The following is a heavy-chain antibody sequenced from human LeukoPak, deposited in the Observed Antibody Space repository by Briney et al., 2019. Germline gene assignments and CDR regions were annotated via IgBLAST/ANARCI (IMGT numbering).Heavy chain of an antibody. Sequence: GGSLRLSCAASGFMFSSNWMSWVRLAPGKGLEWVANIKEDGTETYYVDSVKGRFTISRDNSKNTLYLQMNSLRAEDTAVYYCAKDQFGGNWFDPWGQGTLVTVSS. D-gene: IGHD3-10*01. V-gene: IGHV3-7*01. CDR1: GFMFSSNW. J-gene: IGHJ5*02. CDR3: AKDQFGGNWFDP. CDR2: IKEDGTET.